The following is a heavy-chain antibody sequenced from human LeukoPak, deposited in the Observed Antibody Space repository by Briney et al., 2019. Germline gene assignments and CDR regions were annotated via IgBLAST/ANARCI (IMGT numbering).Heavy chain of an antibody. J-gene: IGHJ4*02. V-gene: IGHV1-69*01. CDR1: GGSFRSYA. CDR3: ARSGPNIDYGDCNFDY. D-gene: IGHD4-17*01. Sequence: GASVKVSCKASGGSFRSYAMSWVRQAPGQGLEWMGGIIPMFGTANYAQKFQGRVSITADESTSTAYMELSSLRSEDTAVYHCARSGPNIDYGDCNFDYWGQGTLVTVSS. CDR2: IIPMFGTA.